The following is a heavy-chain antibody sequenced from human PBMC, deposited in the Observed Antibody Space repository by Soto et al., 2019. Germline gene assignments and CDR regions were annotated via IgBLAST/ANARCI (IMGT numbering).Heavy chain of an antibody. Sequence: QVQLVQSGAEVTKPGASVKDSCKASGYTFTSYYIHWVRQAPAQGLEWMGMINPSGGSTTYTQKCQGRLTMTRDTSTSTVYMELSSLTSEDTAVYYCVRAAAAGNGRRMDVWGQGTTVTVSS. CDR2: INPSGGST. CDR3: VRAAAAGNGRRMDV. CDR1: GYTFTSYY. V-gene: IGHV1-46*01. J-gene: IGHJ6*02. D-gene: IGHD6-13*01.